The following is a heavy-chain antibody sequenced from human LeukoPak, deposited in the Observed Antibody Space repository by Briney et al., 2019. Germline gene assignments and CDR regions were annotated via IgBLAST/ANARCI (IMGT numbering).Heavy chain of an antibody. CDR3: ARLKERIDY. V-gene: IGHV4-39*01. CDR2: IYYSGIT. Sequence: SETLSLTCAVSGGSISGSSYFWGWIRQPPGKGLEWIGSIYYSGITYYNPSLKSRVTISVDTSKNQFSLKLSSVTAADTAVYYCARLKERIDYWGQGTLVTVSS. CDR1: GGSISGSSYF. J-gene: IGHJ4*02.